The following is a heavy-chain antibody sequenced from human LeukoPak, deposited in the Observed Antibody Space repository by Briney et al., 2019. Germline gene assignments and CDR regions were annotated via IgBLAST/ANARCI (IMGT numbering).Heavy chain of an antibody. J-gene: IGHJ4*02. D-gene: IGHD1-26*01. V-gene: IGHV3-48*02. CDR3: ARDPTISGSYSDY. CDR1: GLTFSSYM. Sequence: GGSLRLSCAASGLTFSSYMMNWVRQAPGKGLEWVSYINSNSRTIYYADSVKGRFTVSRDNAKNSLYLQMNNLRDENTAVYYCARDPTISGSYSDYWGQGTLVTVSS. CDR2: INSNSRTI.